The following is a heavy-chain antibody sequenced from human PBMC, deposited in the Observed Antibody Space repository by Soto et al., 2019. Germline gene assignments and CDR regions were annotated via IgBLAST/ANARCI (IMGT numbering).Heavy chain of an antibody. V-gene: IGHV4-59*01. Sequence: SETLSLTCTVPGGSITKYYWTWIRQLPGKRLEWIAHIHNSGNTNSNPSLKSRVTISMDTSKNQISLRLTSVTAADTAMYYCARLQYTVVTPIDLWGQGTVVTVSS. CDR3: ARLQYTVVTPIDL. D-gene: IGHD2-21*02. CDR1: GGSITKYY. J-gene: IGHJ3*01. CDR2: IHNSGNT.